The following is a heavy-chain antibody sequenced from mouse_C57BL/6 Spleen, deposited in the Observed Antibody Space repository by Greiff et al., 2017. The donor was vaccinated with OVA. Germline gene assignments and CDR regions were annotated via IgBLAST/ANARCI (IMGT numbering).Heavy chain of an antibody. V-gene: IGHV1-52*01. CDR1: GYTFTSYW. Sequence: VQLQQPGAELVRPGSSVKLSCKASGYTFTSYWMHWVKQRPIQGLEWIGNIDPSDSETHYNQKFKDKATLTVDKSSSTAYMQLSSLTSEDSAVYYCARGGYYGSRDFDVWGTGTTVTVSS. D-gene: IGHD1-1*01. CDR2: IDPSDSET. J-gene: IGHJ1*03. CDR3: ARGGYYGSRDFDV.